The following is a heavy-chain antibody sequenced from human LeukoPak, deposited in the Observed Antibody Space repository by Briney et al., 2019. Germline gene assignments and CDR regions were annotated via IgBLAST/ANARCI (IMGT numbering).Heavy chain of an antibody. CDR2: ISYDGSNK. D-gene: IGHD1-26*01. CDR3: AKDGDTMSGTYYYDMDV. J-gene: IGHJ6*03. V-gene: IGHV3-30*04. CDR1: GFTFSSST. Sequence: GGSLRLSCAASGFTFSSSTMHWVRQAPGKGLEWVAVISYDGSNKYYADSVKGRFTISRDNSKNTLYLQMNSLRGEDTAVYYCAKDGDTMSGTYYYDMDVWGKGTTVTIS.